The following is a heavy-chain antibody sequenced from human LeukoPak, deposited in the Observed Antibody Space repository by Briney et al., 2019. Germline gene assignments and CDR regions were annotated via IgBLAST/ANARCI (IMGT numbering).Heavy chain of an antibody. CDR3: ARGYCFNGNCPFAFDY. Sequence: GGSLRLSCAASGFTVSNSYMAWVRQAPGKGLEWGSIMYIGGNTFHAASVKGRFTISRDNSKNTLDLQMNSLTAEDTAIYYCARGYCFNGNCPFAFDYWGQGTLVTVSS. V-gene: IGHV3-53*05. D-gene: IGHD2-8*01. CDR1: GFTVSNSY. J-gene: IGHJ4*02. CDR2: MYIGGNT.